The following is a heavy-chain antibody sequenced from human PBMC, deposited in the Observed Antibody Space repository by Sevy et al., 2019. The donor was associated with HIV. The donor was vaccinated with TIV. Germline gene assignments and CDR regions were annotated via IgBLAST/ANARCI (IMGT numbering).Heavy chain of an antibody. D-gene: IGHD3-3*01. V-gene: IGHV1-8*01. Sequence: ASVKVSCKASGYTFTSYDINWVRQATGQGLEWMGWMNPNSSNTGYPQKFQGRVTMTRNTSISTAYMELSSLRSEDTAVYYCARVLNYDFWSGALTYYFHGMDIWGQGTTVTVSS. CDR2: MNPNSSNT. CDR1: GYTFTSYD. J-gene: IGHJ6*02. CDR3: ARVLNYDFWSGALTYYFHGMDI.